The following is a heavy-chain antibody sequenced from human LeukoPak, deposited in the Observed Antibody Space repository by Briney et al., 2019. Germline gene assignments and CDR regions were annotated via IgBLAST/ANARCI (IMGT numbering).Heavy chain of an antibody. CDR3: ARLIGELSDAFDI. D-gene: IGHD1-26*01. J-gene: IGHJ3*02. V-gene: IGHV5-51*01. Sequence: GESLQISCKGSGYSFTSYWIGWVRPMPGKGLEWMGIIYPGDSDTRYSPSFQGQVTISADKSISTAYLQWSSLKASDTAMYYCARLIGELSDAFDIWGQGTMVTVSS. CDR1: GYSFTSYW. CDR2: IYPGDSDT.